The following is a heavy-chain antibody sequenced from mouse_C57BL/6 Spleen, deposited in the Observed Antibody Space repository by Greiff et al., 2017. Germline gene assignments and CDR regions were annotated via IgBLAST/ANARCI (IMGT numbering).Heavy chain of an antibody. CDR2: IYYSGTI. D-gene: IGHD2-1*01. CDR1: GISITTGNYR. Sequence: EVKLQESGPGLVKPSQTVFLTCTVTGISITTGNYRWSWIRQFPGNKLEWIGYIYYSGTITYNPSLTSRTTITRDTPKNQFFLEMNSLTAEDTATYYCARDNGGLLIYAMDYWGQGTSVTVSS. V-gene: IGHV3-5*01. CDR3: ARDNGGLLIYAMDY. J-gene: IGHJ4*01.